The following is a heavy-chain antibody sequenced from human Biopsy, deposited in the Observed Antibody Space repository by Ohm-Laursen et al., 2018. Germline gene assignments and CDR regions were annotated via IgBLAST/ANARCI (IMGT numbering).Heavy chain of an antibody. D-gene: IGHD2/OR15-2a*01. CDR1: GGSISSGY. CDR2: IYYSGST. Sequence: SDTLSLTCTVSGGSISSGYWSWIRQTPGKGLEWIGYIYYSGSTNYNPSLKSRVTISVDTSKNQFSLRLNSVTAADTAVYYCARATNSTDWPYYYFYGMDVWGQGTTVTVSS. J-gene: IGHJ6*02. CDR3: ARATNSTDWPYYYFYGMDV. V-gene: IGHV4-59*07.